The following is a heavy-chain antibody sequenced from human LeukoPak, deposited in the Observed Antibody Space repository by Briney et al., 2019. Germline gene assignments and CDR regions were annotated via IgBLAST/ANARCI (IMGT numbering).Heavy chain of an antibody. D-gene: IGHD3-9*01. CDR1: GFTFSSYG. V-gene: IGHV3-33*06. J-gene: IGHJ4*02. CDR2: IWYDGSNK. CDR3: AKGAGNFDWSYHDY. Sequence: PGRSLRLSCEASGFTFSSYGMHWVRQAPGKGLEWVAVIWYDGSNKYYADSVKGRFTISRDNSKNTLYLQLNSLRAEDTAVYYCAKGAGNFDWSYHDYWGQGTLVTVSS.